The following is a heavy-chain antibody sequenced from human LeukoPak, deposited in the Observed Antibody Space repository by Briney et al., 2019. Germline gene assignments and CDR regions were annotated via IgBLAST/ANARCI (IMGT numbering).Heavy chain of an antibody. D-gene: IGHD2-15*01. V-gene: IGHV1-69*04. Sequence: GASVKVSCKASGGTFSSYAISWVRQAPGQGLEWMGRIIPILGIANYAQKFQGRVTITADKSTSTAYMELSSLRSEDTAVYYCARKANLKSVILDWGQGTLVTVSS. CDR1: GGTFSSYA. CDR2: IIPILGIA. CDR3: ARKANLKSVILD. J-gene: IGHJ4*02.